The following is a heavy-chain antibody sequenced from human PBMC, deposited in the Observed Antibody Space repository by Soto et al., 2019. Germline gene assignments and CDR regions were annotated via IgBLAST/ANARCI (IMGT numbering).Heavy chain of an antibody. CDR3: ARDVFGQNWFDH. D-gene: IGHD2-21*01. J-gene: IGHJ5*02. V-gene: IGHV1-2*02. CDR2: INPNSGAT. Sequence: QVQLVQSGAEVKKPGASMKVSCKASGYTFTGYYIHCVRQAPGQGLEWMGWINPNSGATNYAQKFQGRVTMTRDTSIRTAYMELSRLRSDDTAVYYCARDVFGQNWFDHWGQGTLVTVSS. CDR1: GYTFTGYY.